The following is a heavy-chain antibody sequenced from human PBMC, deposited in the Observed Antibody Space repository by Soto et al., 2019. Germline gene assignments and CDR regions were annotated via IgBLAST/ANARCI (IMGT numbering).Heavy chain of an antibody. CDR1: GFTFSSYS. Sequence: EVQLVESGGGLVKPGGSLRLSCAASGFTFSSYSMNWVRQAPGKGLEWVSSISSSSSYIYYADSVKGRFTISRDNAKNSLYLQMNSLRAEDTAVYYCARGLLGYCSSTSCWLGAFDIWGQGTMVTVPS. J-gene: IGHJ3*02. D-gene: IGHD2-2*01. CDR2: ISSSSSYI. CDR3: ARGLLGYCSSTSCWLGAFDI. V-gene: IGHV3-21*01.